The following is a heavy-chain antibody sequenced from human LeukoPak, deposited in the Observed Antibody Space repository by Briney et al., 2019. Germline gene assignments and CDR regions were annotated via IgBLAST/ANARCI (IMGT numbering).Heavy chain of an antibody. D-gene: IGHD5-24*01. CDR2: INPSTGAT. CDR3: ARLNPPRVEMTTTEGF. Sequence: ASVKVSCKASGYTFTGYYMHWVRQAPGHGLEWMGWINPSTGATNYAQNFQGRVTMTRDTSINTAYMELRSLRSDDTAFYYCARLNPPRVEMTTTEGFWGQGTMVTVSS. CDR1: GYTFTGYY. V-gene: IGHV1-2*02. J-gene: IGHJ3*01.